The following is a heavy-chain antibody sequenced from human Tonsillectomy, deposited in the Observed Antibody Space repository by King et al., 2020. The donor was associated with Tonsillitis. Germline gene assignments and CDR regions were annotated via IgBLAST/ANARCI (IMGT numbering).Heavy chain of an antibody. J-gene: IGHJ4*02. D-gene: IGHD4-17*01. CDR2: ISSSSSYI. CDR1: GFTFSSYS. CDR3: ARGKDYGDYEVDY. Sequence: VQLVESGGGLVKPGGSLRLSCAASGFTFSSYSMNWVRQAPGKGLEWVSSISSSSSYIYYADSVKGRFTNSRDNAKNSLYLQMNSLRAEDTAVYYCARGKDYGDYEVDYWGQGTLVTVSS. V-gene: IGHV3-21*01.